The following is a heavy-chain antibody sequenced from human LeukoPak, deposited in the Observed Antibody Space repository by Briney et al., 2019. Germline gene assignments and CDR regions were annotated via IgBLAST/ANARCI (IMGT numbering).Heavy chain of an antibody. D-gene: IGHD3-10*01. CDR1: GFTFSSYG. Sequence: GGSLRLSCAASGFTFSSYGMHWVRQAPGKGLEWVAFIRYDGSNKYYADSVKGRFTISRDNSKNTLYLQMNSLRAEDTAVYYCARGSLARVTTAFDIWGQGTTVTVSS. CDR3: ARGSLARVTTAFDI. J-gene: IGHJ3*02. V-gene: IGHV3-30*02. CDR2: IRYDGSNK.